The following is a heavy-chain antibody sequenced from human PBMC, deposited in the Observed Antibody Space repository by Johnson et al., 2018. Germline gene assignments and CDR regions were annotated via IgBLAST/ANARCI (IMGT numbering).Heavy chain of an antibody. CDR1: GFTFSSYG. V-gene: IGHV3-33*06. Sequence: QVQLVQSGGGVVQPGRSLRLSCAASGFTFSSYGMHWVRQAPGKGLEWVAVIWYDGSNKYYADSVKGRFTISRDNSKNTLYLQMNSLRAEDTAVYYCAKGESYAFWRGSDPDDAFDIWGQGTMVTVSS. D-gene: IGHD3-3*01. J-gene: IGHJ3*02. CDR2: IWYDGSNK. CDR3: AKGESYAFWRGSDPDDAFDI.